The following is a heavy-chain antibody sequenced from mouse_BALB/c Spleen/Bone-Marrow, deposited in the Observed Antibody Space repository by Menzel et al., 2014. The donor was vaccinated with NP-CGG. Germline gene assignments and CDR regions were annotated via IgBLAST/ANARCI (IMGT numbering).Heavy chain of an antibody. D-gene: IGHD1-1*01. V-gene: IGHV1-77*01. Sequence: VQLQQSGPELVKPGASVKMSCKASGYTFTDYVISWVKQRTGQGLGWIGEIYPGSGSTYYNEKFKGKATLTADKSSNTAYMQLSSLTSEDSAVYFCARDYYGSSGAMDYWGQGTSVTVSS. CDR3: ARDYYGSSGAMDY. CDR2: IYPGSGST. J-gene: IGHJ4*01. CDR1: GYTFTDYV.